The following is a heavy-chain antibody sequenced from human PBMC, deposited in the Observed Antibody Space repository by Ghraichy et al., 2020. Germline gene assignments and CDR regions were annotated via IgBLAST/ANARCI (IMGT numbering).Heavy chain of an antibody. CDR2: INWNGGST. CDR3: ARVRVIVPAAHGAFDI. CDR1: GFTFDDYD. D-gene: IGHD2-2*01. J-gene: IGHJ3*02. V-gene: IGHV3-20*01. Sequence: GGSLRLSCATSGFTFDDYDMSWVRQAPGKGLEWVSGINWNGGSTGYADSVKGRFTISRDNAKNSLYLQMNSLRAEDTALYHCARVRVIVPAAHGAFDIWGQGTMVTVSS.